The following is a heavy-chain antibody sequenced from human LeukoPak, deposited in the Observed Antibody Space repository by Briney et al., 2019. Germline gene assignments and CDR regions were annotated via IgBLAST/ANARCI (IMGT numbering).Heavy chain of an antibody. CDR2: IIPIFGTA. CDR3: ARDLREQWLVLHY. CDR1: GGTFSSYA. Sequence: ASVKVSCKASGGTFSSYAISWVRQAPGQGLEWMGGIIPIFGTANYAQKFQGRVTITADESTSTAYMELSSLRSEDTAVYYCARDLREQWLVLHYWGQGTLVTVSS. V-gene: IGHV1-69*13. D-gene: IGHD6-19*01. J-gene: IGHJ4*02.